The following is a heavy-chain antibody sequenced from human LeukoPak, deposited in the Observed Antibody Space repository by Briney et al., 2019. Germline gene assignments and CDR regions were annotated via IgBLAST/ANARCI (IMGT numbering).Heavy chain of an antibody. D-gene: IGHD3-22*01. CDR2: INPPSTSI. V-gene: IGHV3-21*01. CDR1: GFTFSHYS. J-gene: IGHJ4*02. Sequence: GGAQRLSCAASGFTFSHYSINWVRHAPGKGLEWVSSINPPSTSIYYAHAGRGRFTSSKDNAKNSVYLQMNSVRAQATALYYGVRLRRNSDRSDYYYYYNFWGQGILVTVSS. CDR3: VRLRRNSDRSDYYYYYNF.